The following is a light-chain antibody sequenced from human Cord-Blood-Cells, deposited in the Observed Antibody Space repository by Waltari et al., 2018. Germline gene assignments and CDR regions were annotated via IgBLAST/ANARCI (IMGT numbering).Light chain of an antibody. CDR2: RNN. J-gene: IGLJ3*02. Sequence: QSVLTQPPSASGTPGQRVTISCSGSSPNIGSNYVYWYQQLPGTAPKLLIYRNNQRPSGVPDRCSSSKSGTSASLAISGLRSEDEADYYCAAWDDSLSGPVFGGGTKLTVL. CDR1: SPNIGSNY. V-gene: IGLV1-47*01. CDR3: AAWDDSLSGPV.